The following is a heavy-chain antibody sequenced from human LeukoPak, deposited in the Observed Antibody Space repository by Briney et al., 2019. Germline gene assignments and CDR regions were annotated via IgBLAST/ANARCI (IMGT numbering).Heavy chain of an antibody. J-gene: IGHJ3*02. D-gene: IGHD3-10*01. CDR3: ASNLASSFHI. CDR2: INHSGTT. Sequence: PSETLSLTCAVYGGSFSGYYWSWIRQPPGKGLEWIGEINHSGTTNYNPSLKSRVTISVDTSKNQFSLKLSSVTAADTAIYYCASNLASSFHIWGQGKMVIVSS. V-gene: IGHV4-34*01. CDR1: GGSFSGYY.